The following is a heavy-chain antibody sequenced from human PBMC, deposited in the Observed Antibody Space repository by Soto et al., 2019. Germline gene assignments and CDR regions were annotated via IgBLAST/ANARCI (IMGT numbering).Heavy chain of an antibody. Sequence: PGGSLRLSCAASGFTFSSYAMHWVRQAPGKGLEYVSVITSNGGNTDYASSVKGRFTISRDNSKNTLYLQMGSLRAEDMAVYYCARRIPFGYGMDVWGQGTTVTV. CDR3: ARRIPFGYGMDV. V-gene: IGHV3-64*01. CDR2: ITSNGGNT. J-gene: IGHJ6*02. D-gene: IGHD2-21*01. CDR1: GFTFSSYA.